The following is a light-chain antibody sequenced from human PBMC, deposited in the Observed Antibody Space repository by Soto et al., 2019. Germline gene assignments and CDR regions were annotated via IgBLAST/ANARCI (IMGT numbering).Light chain of an antibody. CDR3: QQYRT. J-gene: IGKJ1*01. CDR2: EAS. Sequence: EIVLTQSPGHLSLSPGERATLSCRASQSVSSSFLPWYHQKPGPAPRLLIYEASSRATGIPDRFSGSGSGTDFTLTISRLEPEDFAVYYCQQYRTFGQGTKVDIK. V-gene: IGKV3-20*01. CDR1: QSVSSSF.